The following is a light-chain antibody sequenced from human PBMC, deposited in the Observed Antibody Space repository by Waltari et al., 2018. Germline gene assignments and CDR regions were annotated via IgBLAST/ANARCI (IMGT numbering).Light chain of an antibody. Sequence: DIQMTQSPSTLSASVGDRVTITCLASQSISSWLAWYQQKPGKAPKLLIYKASSLESGGPSRFSGSGSGTEFTRTISSLQPDDFATYYCQQYNSYSYTFGQGTKLEIK. CDR2: KAS. V-gene: IGKV1-5*03. CDR3: QQYNSYSYT. J-gene: IGKJ2*01. CDR1: QSISSW.